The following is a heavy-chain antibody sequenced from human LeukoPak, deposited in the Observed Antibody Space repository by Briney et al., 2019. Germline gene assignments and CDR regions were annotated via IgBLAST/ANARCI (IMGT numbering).Heavy chain of an antibody. CDR2: ISSHGSNK. D-gene: IGHD1-1*01. J-gene: IGHJ4*02. Sequence: EGSLRLSCAASGFTFSSYAMHWVRQAPGKGLEWVAIISSHGSNKYYADSVKGRFTISRDNSNNSLYLQMNSLRAEDTAVYYCARDWTWNYDYWGQGTLVTVSS. CDR1: GFTFSSYA. V-gene: IGHV3-30-3*01. CDR3: ARDWTWNYDY.